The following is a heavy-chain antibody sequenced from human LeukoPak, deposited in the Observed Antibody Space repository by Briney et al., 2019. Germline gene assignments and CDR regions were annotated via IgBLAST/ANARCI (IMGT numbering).Heavy chain of an antibody. V-gene: IGHV3-23*01. J-gene: IGHJ6*03. CDR1: GFTFSSYA. Sequence: PGGSLRLSCPAAGFTFSSYAMSWVRQAPGKGLEWVSAISGSCGSTYYADSVKGLFTISRDNSKTTLYLQMNILRAEDMAVYYCAKDGYDYYYYYMDVWGKGTTVTVSS. CDR2: ISGSCGST. D-gene: IGHD1-1*01. CDR3: AKDGYDYYYYYMDV.